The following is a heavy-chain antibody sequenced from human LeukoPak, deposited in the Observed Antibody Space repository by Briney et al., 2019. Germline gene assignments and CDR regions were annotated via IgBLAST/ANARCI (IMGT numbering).Heavy chain of an antibody. V-gene: IGHV4-59*01. Sequence: SETLSLTCTVSGGSISSYYWSWIRQPPGKGLEWIGYIYYSGSTNYNPSLKSRVTISVDTSKNQFSLKLSSVTAADTAVYYCARGTLHTIFGVAPPFDYWGQGTLVTVSS. CDR1: GGSISSYY. J-gene: IGHJ4*02. D-gene: IGHD3-3*01. CDR3: ARGTLHTIFGVAPPFDY. CDR2: IYYSGST.